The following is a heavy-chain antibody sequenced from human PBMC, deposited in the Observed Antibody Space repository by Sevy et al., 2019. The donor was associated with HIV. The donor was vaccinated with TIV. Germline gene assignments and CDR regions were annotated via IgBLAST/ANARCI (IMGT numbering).Heavy chain of an antibody. D-gene: IGHD3-10*01. CDR3: AKDNSGWFGGGMDV. CDR2: ISWNSGSI. Sequence: SLKISCAASGFTFDDYAMHWVRQAPGKGLEWVSGISWNSGSIGYADSVKGRFTISRDNAKNSLYLQMNSLRAEDTALYYCAKDNSGWFGGGMDVWGQGTTVTVSS. V-gene: IGHV3-9*01. CDR1: GFTFDDYA. J-gene: IGHJ6*02.